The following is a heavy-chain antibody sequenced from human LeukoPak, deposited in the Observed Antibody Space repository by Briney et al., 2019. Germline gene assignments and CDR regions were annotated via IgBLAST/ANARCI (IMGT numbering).Heavy chain of an antibody. D-gene: IGHD3-22*01. CDR2: IYYSGST. CDR1: GGSISSSSYY. CDR3: AREGGWLTFYYYYYMDV. J-gene: IGHJ6*03. Sequence: PSETLSLTCTVSGGSISSSSYYWGWIRQPPGKGLEWIGSIYYSGSTYYNPSLKSRVTISVDTSKNQFSLKLSSVTAADTAVYYCAREGGWLTFYYYYYMDVWGKGTTVTVSS. V-gene: IGHV4-39*07.